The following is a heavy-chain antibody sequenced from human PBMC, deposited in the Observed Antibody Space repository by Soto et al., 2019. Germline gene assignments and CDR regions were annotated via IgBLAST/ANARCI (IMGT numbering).Heavy chain of an antibody. J-gene: IGHJ4*02. CDR2: IYYSGST. D-gene: IGHD4-17*01. CDR3: ARYGDYESAMDY. V-gene: IGHV4-59*01. Sequence: PSETLSLTCTVSGGSISSYYWSWIRQPPGKGLEWIGYIYYSGSTNYNPSLKSRVTISVDTSKNQFSLKLSSVTAADTAVYYCARYGDYESAMDYWGQGTLVTASS. CDR1: GGSISSYY.